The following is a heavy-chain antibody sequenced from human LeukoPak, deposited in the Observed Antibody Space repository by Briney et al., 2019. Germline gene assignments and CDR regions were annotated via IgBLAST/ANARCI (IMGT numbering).Heavy chain of an antibody. V-gene: IGHV4-59*01. CDR3: ARAGGGYSYAWRFDY. CDR2: IYYSGST. D-gene: IGHD5-18*01. J-gene: IGHJ4*02. Sequence: SETLSLTCTVSGGSISSYYWSWIRQPPGKGLEWIGCIYYSGSTNYNPSLKSRVTISVDTSKNQFSLKLSSVTAADTAVYYCARAGGGYSYAWRFDYWGQGTLVTVSS. CDR1: GGSISSYY.